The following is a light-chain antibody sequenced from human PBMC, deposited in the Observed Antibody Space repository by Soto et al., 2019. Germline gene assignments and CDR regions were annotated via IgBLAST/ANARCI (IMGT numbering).Light chain of an antibody. V-gene: IGLV2-11*01. CDR2: DVT. Sequence: QSVLTQPASVAGSPGQSITISCTGSNTDVGDYNYVSWYQRHPGKAPKLIISDVTKRPSGVPDRFSGSKSGNTASLTISGLQAEDEADYDCCSYAGSDILMFGGGTKLTVL. J-gene: IGLJ3*02. CDR3: CSYAGSDILM. CDR1: NTDVGDYNY.